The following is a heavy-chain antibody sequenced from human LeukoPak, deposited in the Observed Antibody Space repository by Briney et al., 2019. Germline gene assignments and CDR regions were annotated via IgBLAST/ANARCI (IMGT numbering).Heavy chain of an antibody. Sequence: GGSLRLSCAASGFTFSNYAMHWVRQAPGKGLEWVAIISFDGSNIQFGDSVRGRFTISRDNPKNTVFLQMNSLRGDDTAVYYCVKGGDGSIPFDYWGQGTLVTVSS. CDR3: VKGGDGSIPFDY. CDR2: ISFDGSNI. V-gene: IGHV3-30*18. J-gene: IGHJ4*02. D-gene: IGHD5-24*01. CDR1: GFTFSNYA.